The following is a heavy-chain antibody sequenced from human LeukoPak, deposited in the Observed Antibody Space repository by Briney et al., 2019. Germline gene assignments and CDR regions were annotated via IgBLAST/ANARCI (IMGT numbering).Heavy chain of an antibody. CDR1: GFTFSSYS. CDR2: ISSSSSTI. V-gene: IGHV3-48*02. Sequence: GGSLRLSCAASGFTFSSYSMNWVRQAPGKGLEWVSYISSSSSTIYYADSVKGRFTISRDNAKNPLYLQMNSLRDEDTAVYYCARDFWEVTINGESDYWGQGTLVTVSS. D-gene: IGHD3-10*01. CDR3: ARDFWEVTINGESDY. J-gene: IGHJ4*02.